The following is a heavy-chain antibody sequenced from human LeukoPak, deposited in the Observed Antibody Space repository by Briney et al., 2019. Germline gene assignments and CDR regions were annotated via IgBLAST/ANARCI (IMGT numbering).Heavy chain of an antibody. V-gene: IGHV4-30-4*01. J-gene: IGHJ4*02. D-gene: IGHD4-17*01. CDR2: THYSGST. CDR1: GGSISSGDYY. CDR3: ASFYTDYALLDY. Sequence: SETLSLTCTVSGGSISSGDYYWSWIRQPPGKGPEWIGNTHYSGSTYYNPSLESRVTISVDTSKHQFSLKLSSVTAADTAVYYCASFYTDYALLDYWGQGTLVTVSS.